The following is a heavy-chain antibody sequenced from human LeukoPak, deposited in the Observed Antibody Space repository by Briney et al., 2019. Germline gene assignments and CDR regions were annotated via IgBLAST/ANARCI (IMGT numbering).Heavy chain of an antibody. J-gene: IGHJ4*02. V-gene: IGHV1-2*02. CDR3: ARATYYYDSSGYSY. Sequence: GASVKVSCKASGYTFTDYFMHWVRQAPGQGLEWMGWINPNSGGTNYAQKFQGRVTMTRDTSISTAYMELSRLRSDDTAVYYCARATYYYDSSGYSYWGQGTLVTVSS. CDR1: GYTFTDYF. CDR2: INPNSGGT. D-gene: IGHD3-22*01.